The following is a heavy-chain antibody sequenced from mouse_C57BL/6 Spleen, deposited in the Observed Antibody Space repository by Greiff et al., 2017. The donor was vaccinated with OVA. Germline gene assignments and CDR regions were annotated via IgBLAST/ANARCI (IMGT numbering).Heavy chain of an antibody. CDR3: ARGAVTTGFDY. CDR2: IYPGDGDT. CDR1: GYAFSSYW. J-gene: IGHJ2*01. V-gene: IGHV1-80*01. Sequence: QVQLQQSGAELVKPGASVKISCKASGYAFSSYWMNWVKQRPGKGLEWIGQIYPGDGDTNYNGKFKGKATLTADKSSSTAYMQLSSLTSEDSAVYFCARGAVTTGFDYWGQGTTRTVSS. D-gene: IGHD2-2*01.